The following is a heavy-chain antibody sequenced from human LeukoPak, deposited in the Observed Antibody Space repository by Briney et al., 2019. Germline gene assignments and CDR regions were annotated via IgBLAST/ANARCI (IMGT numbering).Heavy chain of an antibody. CDR1: GFTFSSYW. Sequence: GGSLRLSCAASGFTFSSYWMSWVRQAPGKGLEWVANIKQDGSEKYYVDSVKGRFTISRDNAKNSLYLQMNSLRAEDTAVYYCASRASSGWYYYYYYMDVWGKGTTVTVSS. CDR3: ASRASSGWYYYYYYMDV. D-gene: IGHD6-19*01. CDR2: IKQDGSEK. V-gene: IGHV3-7*01. J-gene: IGHJ6*03.